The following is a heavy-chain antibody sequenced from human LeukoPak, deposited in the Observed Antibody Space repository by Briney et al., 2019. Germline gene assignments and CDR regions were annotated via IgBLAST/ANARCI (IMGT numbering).Heavy chain of an antibody. J-gene: IGHJ5*02. CDR1: GFTFSSYG. V-gene: IGHV3-30*03. CDR3: ARDLGYYDSSGYSFDP. Sequence: AGGSLRLSCAASGFTFSSYGMHWVRQAPGKGLEWVAVISYDGSNKYYADSVKGRFTISRDNSKNTLYLQMNSLRAEDTAVYYCARDLGYYDSSGYSFDPWGQGTLVTVSS. CDR2: ISYDGSNK. D-gene: IGHD3-22*01.